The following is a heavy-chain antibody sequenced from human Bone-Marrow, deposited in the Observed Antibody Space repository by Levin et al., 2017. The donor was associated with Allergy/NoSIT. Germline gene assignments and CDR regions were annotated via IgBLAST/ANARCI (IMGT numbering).Heavy chain of an antibody. CDR2: IVPILGVP. CDR3: AKGGVDHGDPMMDS. V-gene: IGHV1-69*04. D-gene: IGHD4-17*01. J-gene: IGHJ4*02. Sequence: SVKVSCKASGGTFSTFGVSWVRQAPGQGLEWMGRIVPILGVPNFAQKFQGRVTMTADIPTTTAYMELSSLRAEDTAVYFCAKGGVDHGDPMMDSWGQGTLVIVSS. CDR1: GGTFSTFG.